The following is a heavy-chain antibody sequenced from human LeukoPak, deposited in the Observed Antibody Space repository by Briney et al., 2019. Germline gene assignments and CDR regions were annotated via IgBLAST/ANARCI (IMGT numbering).Heavy chain of an antibody. V-gene: IGHV1-3*01. CDR2: INAGNGNT. CDR1: GYTFTTYA. CDR3: ARVTGTYFDY. D-gene: IGHD3-9*01. Sequence: GASVKVSCKASGYTFTTYAMHWVRQAPGQRLEWMGWINAGNGNTKYSQKFQGRVTITRDTSASTVYMELNILRSEDTAVYYCARVTGTYFDYWGQGTLVTVSS. J-gene: IGHJ4*02.